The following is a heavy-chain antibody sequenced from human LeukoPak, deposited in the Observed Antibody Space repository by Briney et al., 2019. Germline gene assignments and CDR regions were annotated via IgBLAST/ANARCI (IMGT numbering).Heavy chain of an antibody. D-gene: IGHD3-10*01. Sequence: SETLSLTCTVSGGSISSYYWSWIRQPPGKGLEWIGYIYYSGSTNYNPSFKSRVTISVDTSKNQFSLKLSSVTAADTAVYYCARVITMVRGVKQYYFDYWGQGTLVTVSS. V-gene: IGHV4-59*01. J-gene: IGHJ4*02. CDR1: GGSISSYY. CDR2: IYYSGST. CDR3: ARVITMVRGVKQYYFDY.